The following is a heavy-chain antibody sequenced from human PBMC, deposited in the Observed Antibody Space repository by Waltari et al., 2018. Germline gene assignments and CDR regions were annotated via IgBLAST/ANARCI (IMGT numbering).Heavy chain of an antibody. CDR1: GGSISSSSYY. CDR3: ARGWQDYFDY. J-gene: IGHJ4*02. D-gene: IGHD6-13*01. CDR2: IYYSGRI. V-gene: IGHV4-39*07. Sequence: QLQLQESGPGLVKPSETLSLTCPVSGGSISSSSYYWGWIRQPPGKGLEWIGSIYYSGRIYYNPSLKSRVTISVDTSKNQFSLKLSSVTAADTAVYYCARGWQDYFDYWGQGTLVTVSS.